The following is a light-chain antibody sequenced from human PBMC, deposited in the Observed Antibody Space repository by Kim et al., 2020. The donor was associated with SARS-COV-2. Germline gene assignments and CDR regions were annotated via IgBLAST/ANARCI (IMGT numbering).Light chain of an antibody. Sequence: QPVLTQSSSASASLGSAVKVTCSLSSGHSRYSIAWHQQLPGKAPRYLMKVEGSGTYNKGSGLPDRFFGSSSGADRYLTISNVQSEDEATYYCETWDSNTRVFGGGTQLTVL. CDR3: ETWDSNTRV. CDR2: VEGSGTY. CDR1: SGHSRYS. J-gene: IGLJ3*02. V-gene: IGLV4-60*03.